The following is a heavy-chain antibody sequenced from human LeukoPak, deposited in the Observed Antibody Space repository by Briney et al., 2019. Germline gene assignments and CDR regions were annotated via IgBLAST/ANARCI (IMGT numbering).Heavy chain of an antibody. J-gene: IGHJ6*02. V-gene: IGHV3-30*04. CDR1: GFTFSSYA. D-gene: IGHD6-19*01. CDR2: ISYDGSNK. Sequence: GGSLRLSCAASGFTFSSYAMHWVRQAPGKGLEWVAVISYDGSNKYYADSVKGRFTISRDNSKNTLYLQMNSLRAEDTAVYYCAREWYSSGWYSYYYYYYGMDVWGQGTTVTVSS. CDR3: AREWYSSGWYSYYYYYYGMDV.